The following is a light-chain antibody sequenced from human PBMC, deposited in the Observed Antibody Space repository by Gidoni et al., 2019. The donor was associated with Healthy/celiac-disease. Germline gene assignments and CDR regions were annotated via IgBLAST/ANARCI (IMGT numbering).Light chain of an antibody. CDR3: QSYDSSSESV. V-gene: IGLV1-40*01. CDR1: SSNIGAGYA. Sequence: QSVLTQPPSVSGAPGQRVTISCTGSSSNIGAGYAVHWYQQLPGTAPKLLIYGNSNRPSGVPDRFSGSKSGTSASLAITGLQAEDEADYYCQSYDSSSESVFGGGTKLTVL. J-gene: IGLJ3*02. CDR2: GNS.